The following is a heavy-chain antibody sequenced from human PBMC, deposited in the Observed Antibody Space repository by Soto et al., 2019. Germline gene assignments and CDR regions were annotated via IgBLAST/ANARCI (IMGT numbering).Heavy chain of an antibody. Sequence: SETLSLTCAVYGGSFSGYYWSWIRQPPGKGLEWIGEINHSGSTNYNPSLKSRVTISVDTSKNQFSLKLSSVTAADTAVYYCARGFLRFLEWLPWGAFDIWGQGTMVTVSS. J-gene: IGHJ3*02. CDR3: ARGFLRFLEWLPWGAFDI. CDR2: INHSGST. V-gene: IGHV4-34*01. CDR1: GGSFSGYY. D-gene: IGHD3-3*01.